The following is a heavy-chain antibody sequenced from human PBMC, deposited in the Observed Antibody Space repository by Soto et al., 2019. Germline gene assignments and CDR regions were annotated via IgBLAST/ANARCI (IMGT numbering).Heavy chain of an antibody. Sequence: QVQLQESGPGLVKPSETLSLTCTVSGGSISSYYWSWIRQPPGKGLEWIGSIYYSGSTNYNPSLRSPVTTSVDTSKNQFSLTPSSVTAAAPAVYYCARRYGSCFDFWGPGTLVTVSS. V-gene: IGHV4-59*08. CDR3: ARRYGSCFDF. D-gene: IGHD5-18*01. CDR2: IYYSGST. CDR1: GGSISSYY. J-gene: IGHJ4*02.